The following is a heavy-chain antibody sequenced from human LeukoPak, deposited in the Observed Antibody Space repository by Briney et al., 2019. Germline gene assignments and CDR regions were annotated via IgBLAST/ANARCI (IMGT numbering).Heavy chain of an antibody. CDR3: AKAAPGLGATYFDY. D-gene: IGHD1-26*01. Sequence: QSGGSLRLSCAASGFTFSNNAMHWVRQAPGKGLEWVAFIREDESNEYYADSVKGRFTISRDISKNTLYLQMNSLRPEDTAVYYCAKAAPGLGATYFDYWGQGALVTVSS. CDR2: IREDESNE. J-gene: IGHJ4*02. CDR1: GFTFSNNA. V-gene: IGHV3-30*02.